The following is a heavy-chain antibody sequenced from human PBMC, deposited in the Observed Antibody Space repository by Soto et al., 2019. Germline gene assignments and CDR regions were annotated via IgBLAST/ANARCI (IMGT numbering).Heavy chain of an antibody. Sequence: QVQLVESGGGVVQPERSLRLSCTASGFTFSSYGMHWVRQAPGKGLEWVALISYDGSNKYYADSMRGRFTISRDNSKNTLYLQMNSLRAEDTAVYYCAKEKFGVGYYGSGSYLSFDYGGRGTLVTVSS. CDR2: ISYDGSNK. CDR1: GFTFSSYG. CDR3: AKEKFGVGYYGSGSYLSFDY. V-gene: IGHV3-30*18. J-gene: IGHJ4*02. D-gene: IGHD3-10*01.